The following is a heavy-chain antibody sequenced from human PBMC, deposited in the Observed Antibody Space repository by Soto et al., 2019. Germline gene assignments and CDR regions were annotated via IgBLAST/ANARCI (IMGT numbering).Heavy chain of an antibody. V-gene: IGHV3-33*01. CDR3: ARDPRKTPVTTSFDF. CDR1: GFSFSSYG. CDR2: IWYDGSNK. D-gene: IGHD4-17*01. Sequence: QVHLVESGGGVVQPGRALRLSCAASGFSFSSYGMHWVRQAPGKGLEWVAVIWYDGSNKYYEDSVKGRFSISRDNSKNTLYLQMNSRRAEDTAVYYCARDPRKTPVTTSFDFWGQGTLVTVSS. J-gene: IGHJ4*02.